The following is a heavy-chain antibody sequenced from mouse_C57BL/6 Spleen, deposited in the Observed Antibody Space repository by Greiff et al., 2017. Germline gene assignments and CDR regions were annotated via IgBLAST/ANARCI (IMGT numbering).Heavy chain of an antibody. CDR1: GYTFTSYD. J-gene: IGHJ4*01. Sequence: QVQLKQSGPELVKPGASVKLSCKASGYTFTSYDINWVKQRPGQGLEWIGWIYPRDGSTKYNEKFKGRATLTVDKSASVAYMELHSLTSEDSAVYFCAREDYYGSDAMDYWGQGTSVTVSS. D-gene: IGHD1-1*01. CDR2: IYPRDGST. V-gene: IGHV1-85*01. CDR3: AREDYYGSDAMDY.